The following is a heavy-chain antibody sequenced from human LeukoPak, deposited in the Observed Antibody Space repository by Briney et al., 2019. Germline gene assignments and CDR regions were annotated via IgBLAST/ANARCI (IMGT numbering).Heavy chain of an antibody. D-gene: IGHD3-10*01. CDR1: GYTFTGYY. Sequence: ASVKVSCKASGYTFTGYYMHWVRQAPGQGLEWMGWIYPNSGGTNYAQKFQGRVTVTRDTSISTAYMELSRLRSDDTAVYYCARDHPRRGSAKQYSDYWGQGTLVTVSS. CDR3: ARDHPRRGSAKQYSDY. CDR2: IYPNSGGT. V-gene: IGHV1-2*02. J-gene: IGHJ4*02.